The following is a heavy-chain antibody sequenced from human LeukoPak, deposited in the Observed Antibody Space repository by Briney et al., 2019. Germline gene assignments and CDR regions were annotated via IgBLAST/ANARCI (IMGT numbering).Heavy chain of an antibody. CDR3: ARDESWSFDY. V-gene: IGHV3-48*01. CDR1: GFSFSDYS. J-gene: IGHJ4*02. D-gene: IGHD6-13*01. CDR2: IGRSSKTI. Sequence: GGSLRLSCATSGFSFSDYSMSWVRQAPGKGLEWLSYIGRSSKTIYYADSVKGRFTISRDNAENSLYLQLNSLRAEDTAVYYCARDESWSFDYWGQGTLVTVSS.